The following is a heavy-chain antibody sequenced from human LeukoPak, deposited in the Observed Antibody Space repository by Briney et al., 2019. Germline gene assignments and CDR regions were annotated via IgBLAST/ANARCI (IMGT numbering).Heavy chain of an antibody. CDR1: GGSISSSTYY. Sequence: SETLSLTCTVSGGSISSSTYYWGWIRQPPGKGLEWIGNIYYSGNTYYNPSLKSRVAISVDTSKNQFSLRLSSVTAADTAVYYCARDGYLAVDYWGQGTLVTVSS. CDR3: ARDGYLAVDY. CDR2: IYYSGNT. J-gene: IGHJ4*02. D-gene: IGHD2-2*03. V-gene: IGHV4-39*07.